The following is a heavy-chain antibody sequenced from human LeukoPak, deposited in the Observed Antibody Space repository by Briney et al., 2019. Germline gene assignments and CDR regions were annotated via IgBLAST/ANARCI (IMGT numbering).Heavy chain of an antibody. D-gene: IGHD1-1*01. J-gene: IGHJ6*02. CDR1: GFTVSSNY. CDR3: ARASVERYSDYYGMDV. CDR2: IYSGGST. V-gene: IGHV3-53*04. Sequence: GGSLRLSCAASGFTVSSNYMSWVRQAPGKGLEWVSVIYSGGSTYYADSVKGRFTISRHNSKNTLYLQMNSLRAEDTAVYYCARASVERYSDYYGMDVWGQGTTVTVSS.